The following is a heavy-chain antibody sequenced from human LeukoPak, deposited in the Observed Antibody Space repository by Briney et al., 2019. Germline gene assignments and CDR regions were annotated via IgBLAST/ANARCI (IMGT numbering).Heavy chain of an antibody. Sequence: SETLSLTCTVSGGSISSSSYYWGWIRQPPGKGLEWIGSIYYSGSTYYNPSLKSRVTISVDTSKNQFSLKLSSVTAADTAVYYCARARDSSGPFDYWGQGTLVTVSS. CDR1: GGSISSSSYY. V-gene: IGHV4-39*07. D-gene: IGHD3-22*01. CDR2: IYYSGST. J-gene: IGHJ4*02. CDR3: ARARDSSGPFDY.